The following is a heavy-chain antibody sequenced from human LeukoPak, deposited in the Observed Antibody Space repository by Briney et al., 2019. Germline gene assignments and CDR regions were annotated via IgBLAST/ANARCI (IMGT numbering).Heavy chain of an antibody. Sequence: ASVKVSCKASGYTFNGYYMHWVRQAPGHGLEWMGWINPKTGGTNYAQKFQGRVTMTRDTSISTAYMELSRLRPDDTAIYYCARDRATVTTVYYFDNWGQGTLVTVSS. D-gene: IGHD4-17*01. V-gene: IGHV1-2*02. J-gene: IGHJ4*02. CDR2: INPKTGGT. CDR3: ARDRATVTTVYYFDN. CDR1: GYTFNGYY.